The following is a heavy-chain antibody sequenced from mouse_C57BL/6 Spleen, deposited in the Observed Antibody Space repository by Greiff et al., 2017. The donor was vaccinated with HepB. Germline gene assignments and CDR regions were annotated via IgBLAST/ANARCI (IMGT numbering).Heavy chain of an antibody. Sequence: QVQLQQPGAELVRPGTSVKLSCKASGYTFTSYWMHWVKQRPGQGLEWIGVIDPSDSYTNYNQKFKGKATLTVDTSSSTAYMQLSSLTSEDSAVYYYAGGYYAMDYWGQGTSVTVSS. CDR2: IDPSDSYT. V-gene: IGHV1-59*01. CDR1: GYTFTSYW. CDR3: AGGYYAMDY. J-gene: IGHJ4*01.